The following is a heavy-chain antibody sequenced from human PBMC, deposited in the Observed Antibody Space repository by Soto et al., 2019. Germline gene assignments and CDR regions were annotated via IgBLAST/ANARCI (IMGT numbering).Heavy chain of an antibody. J-gene: IGHJ6*02. D-gene: IGHD6-13*01. CDR3: ARDSLSSSSWYTEYYGMDV. CDR1: GFTFSDYY. CDR2: ISSSGSTI. Sequence: GGSLRLSCAASGFTFSDYYMSWIRQAPGKGLEWVSYISSSGSTIYYADSVKGRFTISRDNAKNSLYLQMNSLRAEDTAVYYCARDSLSSSSWYTEYYGMDVWGQGTTVTVSS. V-gene: IGHV3-11*01.